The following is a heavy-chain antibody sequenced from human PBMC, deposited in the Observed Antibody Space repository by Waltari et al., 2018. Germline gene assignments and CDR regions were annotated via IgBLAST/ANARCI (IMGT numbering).Heavy chain of an antibody. V-gene: IGHV3-74*01. CDR3: ARGLVTAVGYGDF. J-gene: IGHJ4*02. CDR2: MNTGASET. CDR1: GFTFSNYW. D-gene: IGHD6-13*01. Sequence: EEQLVESGGGLVQPGGSLRLSCAASGFTFSNYWMHWVRQAPGKGLVWVSVMNTGASETRYADSVRGRFTISRDDAKNTVYLQMNSLGDEDTAVYYCARGLVTAVGYGDFWGQGTLVTVSS.